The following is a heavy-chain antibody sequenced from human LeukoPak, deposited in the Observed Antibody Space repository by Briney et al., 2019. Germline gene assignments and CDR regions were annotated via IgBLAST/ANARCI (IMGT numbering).Heavy chain of an antibody. Sequence: GGSLRLSCAASEFTFSCYNMNWVRQAPGKGLEWVANIKQDGSEKYYVDSVKGRFTISRDNAKNSLYLQMNSLRAEDTAVYYCARAPRIAAAGADYWGQGTLVTVSS. D-gene: IGHD6-13*01. CDR3: ARAPRIAAAGADY. CDR1: EFTFSCYN. CDR2: IKQDGSEK. V-gene: IGHV3-7*01. J-gene: IGHJ4*02.